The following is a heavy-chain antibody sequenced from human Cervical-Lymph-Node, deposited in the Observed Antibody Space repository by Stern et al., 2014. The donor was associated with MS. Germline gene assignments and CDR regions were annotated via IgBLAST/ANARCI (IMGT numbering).Heavy chain of an antibody. J-gene: IGHJ4*02. CDR1: GFTFSDHY. Sequence: VQLVESGGGLVQPGESLRLSCVASGFTFSDHYMDWVRQAPGKGLEWVGRSRNKARSYTTEYAASVKGRFTISRDHSKNSLYLQMNNLKPEDTAVYYCAVVPGGNYYEDCWGQGTLVTVSS. CDR3: AVVPGGNYYEDC. CDR2: SRNKARSYTT. D-gene: IGHD1-26*01. V-gene: IGHV3-72*01.